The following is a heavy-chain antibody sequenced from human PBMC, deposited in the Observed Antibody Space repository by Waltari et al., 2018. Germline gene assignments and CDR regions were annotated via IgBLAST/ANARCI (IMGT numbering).Heavy chain of an antibody. D-gene: IGHD3-10*01. Sequence: EVQLVESGGGLVQPGRSLRLSCAASGFTFDDYAMHWVRQAPGKGLEWVSGISWNRGSRGYADSVKGRFTISRDNAKNSLYLQMNSLRAEDTALYYCAKDKESWFGELSSPYFDYWGQGTLVTVSS. J-gene: IGHJ4*02. V-gene: IGHV3-9*01. CDR1: GFTFDDYA. CDR3: AKDKESWFGELSSPYFDY. CDR2: ISWNRGSR.